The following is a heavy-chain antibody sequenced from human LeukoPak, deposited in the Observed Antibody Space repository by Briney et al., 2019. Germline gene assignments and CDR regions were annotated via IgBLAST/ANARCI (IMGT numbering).Heavy chain of an antibody. J-gene: IGHJ4*02. V-gene: IGHV4-39*01. Sequence: SETLSLTCTVSGGSISSSSYYWGGIRQPPGKGLEWIGSIYYSGSTYYNPSLKSRVTISVDTSKNQFSLKLSSVTAADTAVYYCARYGLERFLFDYWGQGTLVTVSS. CDR2: IYYSGST. D-gene: IGHD1-1*01. CDR3: ARYGLERFLFDY. CDR1: GGSISSSSYY.